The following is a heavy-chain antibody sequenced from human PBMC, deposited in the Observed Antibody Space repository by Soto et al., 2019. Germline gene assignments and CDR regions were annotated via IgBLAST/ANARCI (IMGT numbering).Heavy chain of an antibody. J-gene: IGHJ3*02. D-gene: IGHD6-13*01. CDR3: ARDGRAAGIDAFDI. CDR2: ISSSSSYI. Sequence: GESLKISCAASGFTFSSYSMNWVRQAPGKGLEWVSSISSSSSYIYYADSVKGRFTISRDNAKNSLYLQMNSLRAEDTAVYYCARDGRAAGIDAFDIWGQGTMVTVSS. CDR1: GFTFSSYS. V-gene: IGHV3-21*01.